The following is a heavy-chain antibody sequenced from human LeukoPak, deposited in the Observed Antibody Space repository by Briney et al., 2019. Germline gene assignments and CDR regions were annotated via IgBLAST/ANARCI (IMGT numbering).Heavy chain of an antibody. CDR3: ASSAGALIDC. J-gene: IGHJ4*02. Sequence: PGGSLRLSCAASGFPFSNYDMHWVRQAPGKGLEWVAVIWFGGSNKFYADSVKGRFTISRDNSKNTLYLQMNSLRAEDTAVYYCASSAGALIDCWGQGTLVIVSS. CDR1: GFPFSNYD. V-gene: IGHV3-33*01. CDR2: IWFGGSNK. D-gene: IGHD6-19*01.